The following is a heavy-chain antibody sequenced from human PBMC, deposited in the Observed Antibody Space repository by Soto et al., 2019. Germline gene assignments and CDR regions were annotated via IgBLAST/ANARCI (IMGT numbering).Heavy chain of an antibody. CDR1: GGSISSGDSY. V-gene: IGHV4-30-4*01. J-gene: IGHJ6*01. D-gene: IGHD3-16*01. CDR3: AREGAAYHSYYYGTDV. Sequence: QVQLQESGPGLVKPSQTLSLTCTVSGGSISSGDSYWSWIRQSPGKGLEWIGYIYHRGSHYYNPSLRSRVFISVDTSKTQFSLKLDSVPAADTAVYYCAREGAAYHSYYYGTDVWGQGTTVTVSS. CDR2: IYHRGSH.